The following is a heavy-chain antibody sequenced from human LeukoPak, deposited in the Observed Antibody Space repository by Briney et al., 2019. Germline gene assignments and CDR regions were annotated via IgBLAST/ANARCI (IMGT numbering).Heavy chain of an antibody. V-gene: IGHV3-48*03. Sequence: PGGSLRLSCAASGFTFSSYEMNWVRQAPGKGLEWVSYISSSGSTIYYADSVKGRFTISRDNAKNSLYLQMNSLRAEDTAVYYCARKYCSSTSCYYTEDYYYMDAWGKGTTVTVSS. CDR1: GFTFSSYE. CDR2: ISSSGSTI. CDR3: ARKYCSSTSCYYTEDYYYMDA. D-gene: IGHD2-2*01. J-gene: IGHJ6*03.